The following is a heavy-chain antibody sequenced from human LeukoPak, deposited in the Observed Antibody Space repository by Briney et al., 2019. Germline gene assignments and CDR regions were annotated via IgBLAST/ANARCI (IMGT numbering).Heavy chain of an antibody. Sequence: SETLSHTCSVSGGDITTSIRSIGSYYWSWLRQPPGKGLEWISYIYDSGSANYNPSLKSRVTISVDMPKNHFSLKLTSVTAADTAIYYCARAPYYYDSGGYWSKPRYFDYWGQGIPVTVSS. CDR3: ARAPYYYDSGGYWSKPRYFDY. J-gene: IGHJ4*02. V-gene: IGHV4-61*03. CDR1: GGDITTSIRSIGSYY. D-gene: IGHD3-22*01. CDR2: IYDSGSA.